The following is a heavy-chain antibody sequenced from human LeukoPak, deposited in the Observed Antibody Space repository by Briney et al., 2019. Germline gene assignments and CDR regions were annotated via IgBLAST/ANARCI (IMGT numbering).Heavy chain of an antibody. V-gene: IGHV3-21*01. J-gene: IGHJ3*02. CDR2: ISSSSSYI. D-gene: IGHD2-2*02. CDR1: GFTFSSYS. Sequence: GGSLRLSCAASGFTFSSYSMNWVRQAPGKGLECVSSISSSSSYIYYADSVKGRFTISRDNAKNSLYLQMNSLRAEDTAVYYCASDIVVVPAAIGSAFDIWGQGTTVTVSS. CDR3: ASDIVVVPAAIGSAFDI.